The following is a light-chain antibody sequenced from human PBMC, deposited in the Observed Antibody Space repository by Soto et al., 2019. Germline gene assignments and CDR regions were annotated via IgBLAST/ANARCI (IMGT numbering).Light chain of an antibody. CDR1: QSISSW. CDR2: KAS. J-gene: IGKJ1*01. V-gene: IGKV1-5*03. Sequence: DIKMSQSPSTLSASVGDRVTITCRASQSISSWLAWYQQKSGKAPKLLIYKASTLKSGVPSRFSGSGSGTEFTLTISSLQADDFATYYCQQYNLYSWTFGQGSMVDVK. CDR3: QQYNLYSWT.